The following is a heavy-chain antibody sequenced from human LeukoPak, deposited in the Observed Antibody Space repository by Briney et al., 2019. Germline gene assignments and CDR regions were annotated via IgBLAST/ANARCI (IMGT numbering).Heavy chain of an antibody. CDR2: ISYDGSNK. J-gene: IGHJ4*02. CDR3: ARDLWFGEYYFDY. Sequence: GGSLRLSCAASGFTFSSYAMHWVRQAPGKGLDWVAVISYDGSNKYYADSVKGRFTISRDNSKTTLYLQMNSLRAEDTAVYYCARDLWFGEYYFDYWGQGTLVTVSS. CDR1: GFTFSSYA. D-gene: IGHD3-10*01. V-gene: IGHV3-30*04.